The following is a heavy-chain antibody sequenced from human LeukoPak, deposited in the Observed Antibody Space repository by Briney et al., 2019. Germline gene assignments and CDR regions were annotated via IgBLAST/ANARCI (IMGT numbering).Heavy chain of an antibody. CDR3: ARLRYCISTSWCRFDP. CDR1: GGSISSSSYY. CDR2: IYYSGST. D-gene: IGHD2-2*01. J-gene: IGHJ5*02. V-gene: IGHV4-39*01. Sequence: PSETLSLTCTVSGGSISSSSYYWGWIRQPPGKGLEWIGSIYYSGSTYYNPSLKSRVTISVDTSKNQFSLKLSSVTAADTAVYYCARLRYCISTSWCRFDPWGQGTLVTVSS.